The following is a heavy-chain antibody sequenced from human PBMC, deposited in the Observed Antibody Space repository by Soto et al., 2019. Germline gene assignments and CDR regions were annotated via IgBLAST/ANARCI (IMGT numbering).Heavy chain of an antibody. V-gene: IGHV3-30*18. Sequence: QVQLVESGGGVVQPGRSLRLSCAASGFTFSSYGMHWVRQAPGKGLEWVAVISYDGSNKYYADSVKGRFTISRDNSKNTLYLQMNSLRAEDTGVYYCAKDLVQGFLEWLVKSENAFYIWGQGTMVTVSS. CDR1: GFTFSSYG. D-gene: IGHD3-3*01. CDR3: AKDLVQGFLEWLVKSENAFYI. J-gene: IGHJ3*02. CDR2: ISYDGSNK.